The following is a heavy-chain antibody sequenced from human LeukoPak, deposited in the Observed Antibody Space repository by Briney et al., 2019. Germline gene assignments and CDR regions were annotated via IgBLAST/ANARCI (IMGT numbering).Heavy chain of an antibody. Sequence: PGGSLRLSCAASGFTVSSNYMSWVRQAPGKGLEWVSVIYSGGSTYYADSVKGRFTISRDNSKNTLYLQMNSLRAEDTAVYYCARVLSGSLGDAFDIWGQGTMVTVSS. J-gene: IGHJ3*02. CDR2: IYSGGST. CDR3: ARVLSGSLGDAFDI. CDR1: GFTVSSNY. D-gene: IGHD1-26*01. V-gene: IGHV3-53*01.